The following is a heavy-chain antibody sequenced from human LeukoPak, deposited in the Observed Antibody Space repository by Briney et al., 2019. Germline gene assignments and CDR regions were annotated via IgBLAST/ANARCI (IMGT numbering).Heavy chain of an antibody. CDR2: IYYSGSA. CDR1: GGSISSYQ. D-gene: IGHD3-22*01. CDR3: ARLSDYDVDRSHYMDV. V-gene: IGHV4-59*01. J-gene: IGHJ6*03. Sequence: SETLSHTGTVSGGSISSYQWSWIRQPPGKGLEWIGNIYYSGSANYNPSLQSRVIISVDTSKNQFSLNLSPVLAADTADYFCARLSDYDVDRSHYMDVWGKGTTVTVSS.